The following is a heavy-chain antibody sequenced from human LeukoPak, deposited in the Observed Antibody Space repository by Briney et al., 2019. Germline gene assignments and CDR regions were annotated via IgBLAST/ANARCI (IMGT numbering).Heavy chain of an antibody. V-gene: IGHV4-4*07. CDR1: GGSISSYY. CDR3: PRVAMVRGVAGRYYYGMDV. CDR2: IYTSGST. J-gene: IGHJ6*02. Sequence: PSEALSLTCTVSGGSISSYYWSWIRQPAGKGLEWIGRIYTSGSTNYNPSLKSRVTMSVDTPKNQFSLKLSSVTAADTAVYYCPRVAMVRGVAGRYYYGMDVWGQGTTVTVSS. D-gene: IGHD3-10*01.